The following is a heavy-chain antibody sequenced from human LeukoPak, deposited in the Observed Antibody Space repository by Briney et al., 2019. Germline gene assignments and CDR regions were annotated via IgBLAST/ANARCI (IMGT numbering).Heavy chain of an antibody. V-gene: IGHV3-33*01. D-gene: IGHD6-25*01. CDR2: IWYDGSKT. Sequence: QSWGSLRLSCAASGFTFSTYGMHWVRQSPGKGLEWVAVIWYDGSKTHYRDSVKGRFTISRDNSKNTLYLEMNSLRAEDTAVYYCARDTAQRAFDIWGQGTMVTVSS. J-gene: IGHJ3*02. CDR3: ARDTAQRAFDI. CDR1: GFTFSTYG.